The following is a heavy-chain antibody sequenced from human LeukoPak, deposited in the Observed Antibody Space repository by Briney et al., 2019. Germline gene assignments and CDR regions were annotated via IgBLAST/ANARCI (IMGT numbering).Heavy chain of an antibody. V-gene: IGHV3-33*06. Sequence: GGSLRLSCAAAGFTFSNFFMHWVRQAPGKGLEWVALIWYDGSKTYYVDSVKGRFTISRDNSKNTLYLQMNSLRAEDTAVYYCAKGASYYYGSGSYYKYYFDYWGQGTLVTVSS. J-gene: IGHJ4*02. D-gene: IGHD3-10*01. CDR2: IWYDGSKT. CDR1: GFTFSNFF. CDR3: AKGASYYYGSGSYYKYYFDY.